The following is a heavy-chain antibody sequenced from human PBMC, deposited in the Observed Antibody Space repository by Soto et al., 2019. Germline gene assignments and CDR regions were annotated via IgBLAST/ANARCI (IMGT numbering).Heavy chain of an antibody. J-gene: IGHJ6*02. D-gene: IGHD3-3*01. CDR1: GFTFDDYA. V-gene: IGHV3-43D*04. Sequence: PGGSLRLSCAASGFTFDDYAMHWVRQAPGKGLEWVSLISWDGGSTYYADSVKGRFTISRDNSKNSLYLQMNSLRAEDTALYYCAKDRARVTIFGVVIPSYGMDVWGQGTTVTVSS. CDR3: AKDRARVTIFGVVIPSYGMDV. CDR2: ISWDGGST.